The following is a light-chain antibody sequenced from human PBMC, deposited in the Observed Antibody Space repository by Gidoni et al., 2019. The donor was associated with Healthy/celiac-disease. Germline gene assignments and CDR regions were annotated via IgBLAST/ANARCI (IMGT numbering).Light chain of an antibody. CDR1: QSVSSY. CDR2: DAS. J-gene: IGKJ2*01. CDR3: QQRSNWPPVYT. Sequence: EIVFTQSPATLSLSPGERATLSCRASQSVSSYLAWYQQKPGQAPRLLIYDASNRATGIPARLSGSGSGTDSTLTISSLEPEDFAVYYCQQRSNWPPVYTFGQGTKLEIK. V-gene: IGKV3-11*01.